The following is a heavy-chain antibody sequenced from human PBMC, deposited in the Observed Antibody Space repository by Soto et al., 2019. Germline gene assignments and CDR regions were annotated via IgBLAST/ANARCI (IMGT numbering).Heavy chain of an antibody. CDR1: GGTFSSNA. Sequence: SVKVSCKASGGTFSSNAISWVRQAPGQGLEWMGGIIPMFGTANYAQKFQGRVTITADESTSTVYMELSSLRSEDTAVYYCARAYYYGSGSSAYHYAFEIWGPGTMVPVSS. J-gene: IGHJ3*02. CDR3: ARAYYYGSGSSAYHYAFEI. D-gene: IGHD3-10*01. V-gene: IGHV1-69*13. CDR2: IIPMFGTA.